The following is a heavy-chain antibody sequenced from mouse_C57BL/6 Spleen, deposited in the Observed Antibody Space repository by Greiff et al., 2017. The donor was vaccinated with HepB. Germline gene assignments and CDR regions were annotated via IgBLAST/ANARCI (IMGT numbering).Heavy chain of an antibody. J-gene: IGHJ2*01. CDR1: GYTFTSYG. D-gene: IGHD1-1*02. CDR2: IYPRSGNT. CDR3: ARREVGYYFGY. V-gene: IGHV1-81*01. Sequence: QVQLQQSGAELARPGASVKLSCKASGYTFTSYGISWVKQRTGQGLEWIGEIYPRSGNTYYNEKFKGKATLTADKSSSTEYMELRSLTSEDSAVYFCARREVGYYFGYWGQGTTLTVSS.